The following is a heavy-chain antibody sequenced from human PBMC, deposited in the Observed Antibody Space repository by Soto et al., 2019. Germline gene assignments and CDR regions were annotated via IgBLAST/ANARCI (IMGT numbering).Heavy chain of an antibody. CDR2: IIPIFGTA. D-gene: IGHD3-22*01. CDR3: ARDRGASSGYYPYWFDP. V-gene: IGHV1-69*14. Sequence: QVQLVQSGAEVKKPGSSVKVSCKASGGTFSSYAITWVRQAPGQGLEWMGGIIPIFGTANYAQKFQARVTITADKSTSTAYMEHSSLRSEDTAVYYCARDRGASSGYYPYWFDPWGQGTLVTVSS. CDR1: GGTFSSYA. J-gene: IGHJ5*02.